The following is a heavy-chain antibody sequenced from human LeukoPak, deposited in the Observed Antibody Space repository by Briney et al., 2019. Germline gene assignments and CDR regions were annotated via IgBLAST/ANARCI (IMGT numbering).Heavy chain of an antibody. D-gene: IGHD6-13*01. CDR3: AKSGYSSSWWDYYYYYMDV. J-gene: IGHJ6*03. V-gene: IGHV3-48*01. CDR2: IGSSSDTI. Sequence: GGSLRLSCAASGFTFSSYTMNWVRQAPGKGLEWVSYIGSSSDTIYYADSVKGRFTISRDNAKNSLYLQMNSLRAEDTAVYYCAKSGYSSSWWDYYYYYMDVWGKGTTVTVSS. CDR1: GFTFSSYT.